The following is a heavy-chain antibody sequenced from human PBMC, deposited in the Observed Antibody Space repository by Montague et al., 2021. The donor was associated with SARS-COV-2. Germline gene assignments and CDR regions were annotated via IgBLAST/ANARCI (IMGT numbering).Heavy chain of an antibody. CDR2: IYYSGST. Sequence: SETLSLTCTVSGGSISSYYWSWIRQPPGKGLEWIGYIYYSGSTNYNPSLKSRVTISVDTSKNQFSLKLSSVTAADTAVYYCARDRYYDILTGYWEFDPWGQGTLVTVSS. V-gene: IGHV4-59*01. CDR3: ARDRYYDILTGYWEFDP. D-gene: IGHD3-9*01. CDR1: GGSISSYY. J-gene: IGHJ5*02.